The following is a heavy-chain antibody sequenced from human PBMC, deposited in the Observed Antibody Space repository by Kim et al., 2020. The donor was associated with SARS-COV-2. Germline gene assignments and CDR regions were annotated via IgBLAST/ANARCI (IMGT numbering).Heavy chain of an antibody. Sequence: GGSLRLSCAASGFTFSSYSMNWVRQAPGKGLEWVSSISSSSSYIYYADSVKGRFTISRDNAKNSLYLQMNSLRAEDTAVYYCARDRYSSGWYNYWGQGTLVTVSS. D-gene: IGHD6-19*01. CDR1: GFTFSSYS. J-gene: IGHJ4*02. CDR2: ISSSSSYI. CDR3: ARDRYSSGWYNY. V-gene: IGHV3-21*01.